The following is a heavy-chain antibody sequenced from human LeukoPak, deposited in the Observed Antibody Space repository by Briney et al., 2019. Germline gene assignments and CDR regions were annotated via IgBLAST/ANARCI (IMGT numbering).Heavy chain of an antibody. V-gene: IGHV3-73*01. CDR3: TRHNV. CDR2: IRSKANSYAT. Sequence: GSLRLSCAASGFTFSSYAMSWVRQASGKGLEWVGRIRSKANSYATAYAASVKGRFTISRDDSKNTAYLQMNSLKTEDTAVYYCTRHNVWGQGTTVTVSS. CDR1: GFTFSSYA. J-gene: IGHJ6*02.